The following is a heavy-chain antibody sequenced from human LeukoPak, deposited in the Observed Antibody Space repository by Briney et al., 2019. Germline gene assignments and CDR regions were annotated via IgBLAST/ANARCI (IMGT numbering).Heavy chain of an antibody. CDR2: ISTSSSYI. J-gene: IGHJ3*02. V-gene: IGHV3-21*01. CDR3: AGSSSGIAVAGSPDAFDI. CDR1: GFTLSSYS. D-gene: IGHD6-19*01. Sequence: SGGSVRLSCAASGFTLSSYSMNWVRQAPGKGLEWVSFISTSSSYIYYADSVKGRFTISRDNSKNTLYLQMNSLRAEDTAVYYCAGSSSGIAVAGSPDAFDIWGQGKMVTVSS.